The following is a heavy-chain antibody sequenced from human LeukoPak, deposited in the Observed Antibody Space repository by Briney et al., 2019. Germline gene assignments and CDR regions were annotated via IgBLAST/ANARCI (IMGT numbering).Heavy chain of an antibody. Sequence: ASVKVSCKASGGTFSSYAISWVRQAPGQGLEWMGRIIPILGIANYAQKFQGRVTITADKSTSTAYMELSSLRSEDTAVYYCGAGSGHYYGMDVWGQGTTVTVSS. V-gene: IGHV1-69*04. CDR2: IIPILGIA. CDR3: GAGSGHYYGMDV. CDR1: GGTFSSYA. J-gene: IGHJ6*02. D-gene: IGHD6-19*01.